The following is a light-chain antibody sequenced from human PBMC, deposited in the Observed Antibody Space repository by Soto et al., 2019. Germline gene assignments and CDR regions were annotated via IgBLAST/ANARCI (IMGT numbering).Light chain of an antibody. Sequence: DIQMTQSPSSLSASAGDRVTITCQATHDITNFLNWYQQKPGKAPKLLINDASNLETGVPSRFSGSGSGTYFTLTISSLQPDDFATYYCQQYNSYWTFGQGTKVDI. CDR3: QQYNSYWT. CDR2: DAS. V-gene: IGKV1-33*01. J-gene: IGKJ1*01. CDR1: HDITNF.